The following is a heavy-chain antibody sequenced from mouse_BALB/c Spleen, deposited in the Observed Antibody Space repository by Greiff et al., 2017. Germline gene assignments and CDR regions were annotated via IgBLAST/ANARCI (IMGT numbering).Heavy chain of an antibody. V-gene: IGHV1-18*01. CDR3: ARGNYYGSSPTLYYAMDY. J-gene: IGHJ4*01. D-gene: IGHD1-1*01. CDR1: GYTFTEYT. CDR2: INPNNGGT. Sequence: EVQLQQSGPELVKPGASVKISCKTSGYTFTEYTMHWVKQSHGKSLEWIGGINPNNGGTSYNQKFKGKATLTVDKSSSTAYMELRSLTSEDSAVYYCARGNYYGSSPTLYYAMDYWGQGTSVTVSS.